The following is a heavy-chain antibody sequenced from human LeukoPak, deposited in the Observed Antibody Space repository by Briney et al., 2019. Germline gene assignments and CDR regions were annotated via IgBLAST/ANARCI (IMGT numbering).Heavy chain of an antibody. V-gene: IGHV4-31*03. CDR2: IYYSGST. CDR3: ARVGDLSNPFDY. J-gene: IGHJ4*02. CDR1: GGSISSGGYY. Sequence: SQTLSLTCTVSGGSISSGGYYWSWIRQHPGKGLEWIGYIYYSGSTYYNPSLKSRVTISVDTSKNQFSLKLSSVTAADTAVYYCARVGDLSNPFDYWGQGTLVTVFS. D-gene: IGHD4-11*01.